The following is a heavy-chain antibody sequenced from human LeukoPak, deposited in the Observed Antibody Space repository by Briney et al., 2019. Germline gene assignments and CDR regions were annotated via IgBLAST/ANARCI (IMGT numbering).Heavy chain of an antibody. V-gene: IGHV4-38-2*02. J-gene: IGHJ4*02. CDR1: GYSISSGYY. CDR2: IYYSGST. Sequence: SETLSLTCTVSGYSISSGYYWGWIRQPPGKGLEWIGSIYYSGSTYYNPSLKSRITISVDTSKNQFSLKLSSVTAADTAVYYCARMVAAAGTGDYWGQGTLVTVSS. D-gene: IGHD6-13*01. CDR3: ARMVAAAGTGDY.